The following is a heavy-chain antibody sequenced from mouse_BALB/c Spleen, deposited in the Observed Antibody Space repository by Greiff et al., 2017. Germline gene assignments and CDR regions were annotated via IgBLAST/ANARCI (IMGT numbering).Heavy chain of an antibody. Sequence: VKLMESGAELMKPGASVKISCKATGYTFSSYWIEWVKQRPGHGLEWIGEILPGSGSTNYNEKFKGKATFTADTSSNTAYMQLSSLTSEDSAVYYCARGSPWFAYWGQGTLVTVSA. CDR3: ARGSPWFAY. V-gene: IGHV1-9*01. J-gene: IGHJ3*01. CDR2: ILPGSGST. CDR1: GYTFSSYW.